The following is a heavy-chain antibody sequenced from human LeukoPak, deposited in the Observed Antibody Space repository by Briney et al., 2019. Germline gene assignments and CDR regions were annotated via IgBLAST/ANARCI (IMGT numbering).Heavy chain of an antibody. CDR2: ISWNSGSI. J-gene: IGHJ6*03. CDR1: GFTFDDYA. CDR3: ARGSGYYYYYYMDV. V-gene: IGHV3-9*01. Sequence: GGSLRLSCAASGFTFDDYAMHWVRQAPGKGLEWVSGISWNSGSIGYADSVKGRFTISRDNAKNSLYLQMNSLRAEDTAVYYCARGSGYYYYYYMDVWGKGTTVTVSS.